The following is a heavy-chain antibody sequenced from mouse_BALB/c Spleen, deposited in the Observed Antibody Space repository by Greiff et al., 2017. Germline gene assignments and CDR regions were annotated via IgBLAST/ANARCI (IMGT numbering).Heavy chain of an antibody. V-gene: IGHV5-12-1*01. CDR3: ARGGNEWFAY. D-gene: IGHD2-1*01. J-gene: IGHJ3*01. CDR2: ISRGGGST. Sequence: EVQGVESGGGLVKPGGSLKLSCAASGFAFSSYDMSWVRQTPEKRLEWVAYISRGGGSTYYPDTVKGRFTISRDDAKNTLYLQMSSLKSEDTAMYYCARGGNEWFAYWGQGTLVTVSA. CDR1: GFAFSSYD.